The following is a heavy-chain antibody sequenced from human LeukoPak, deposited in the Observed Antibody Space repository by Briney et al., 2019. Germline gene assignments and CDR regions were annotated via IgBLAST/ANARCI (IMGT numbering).Heavy chain of an antibody. CDR3: ARGGNLEN. V-gene: IGHV3-7*01. D-gene: IGHD1-14*01. J-gene: IGHJ4*02. Sequence: GGSLRLSCAASGFTLNRYWMSWDRQAPGKGLEWVANINEDGGERHYVDSVKGRFTISRDNAKNSLYLQMNSLRAEDTAVYYCARGGNLENWGGGTLVTVSS. CDR2: INEDGGER. CDR1: GFTLNRYW.